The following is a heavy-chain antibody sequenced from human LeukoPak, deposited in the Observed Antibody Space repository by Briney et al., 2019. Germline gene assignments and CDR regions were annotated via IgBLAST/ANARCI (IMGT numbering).Heavy chain of an antibody. CDR2: IKQDGSEK. V-gene: IGHV3-7*03. CDR1: GFTFSSYW. J-gene: IGHJ4*02. CDR3: AKDEAVAALYYFDY. D-gene: IGHD6-19*01. Sequence: GGSLRLSCAASGFTFSSYWMSWVRQAPGKGLEWVANIKQDGSEKYYVDSVKGRFTISRDNSKNTLYLQMNSLRAEDTAVYYCAKDEAVAALYYFDYWGQGTLVTVSS.